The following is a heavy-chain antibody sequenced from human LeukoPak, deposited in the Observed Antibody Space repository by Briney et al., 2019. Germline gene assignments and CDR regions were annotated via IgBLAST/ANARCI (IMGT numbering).Heavy chain of an antibody. V-gene: IGHV3-30*02. CDR3: ARATTPGIAAAGY. D-gene: IGHD6-13*01. CDR2: IRYDGSNK. J-gene: IGHJ4*02. CDR1: GFTFSSYG. Sequence: GGSLRLSCAASGFTFSSYGMHWVRQAPGKGLEWVAFIRYDGSNKYYADSVKGRFTISRDNAKNSLYLQMNSLRAEDTAVYYCARATTPGIAAAGYWGQGTLVTVSS.